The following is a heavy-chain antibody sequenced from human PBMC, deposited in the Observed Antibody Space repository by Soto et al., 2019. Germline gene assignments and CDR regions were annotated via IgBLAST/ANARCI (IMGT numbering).Heavy chain of an antibody. CDR3: ARSSGSYGWFYYYGMDV. CDR1: GGTFSSYA. V-gene: IGHV1-69*01. D-gene: IGHD1-26*01. Sequence: QVQLVQSGAEVKKPGSSVKVSCKASGGTFSSYAISWVRQAPGQGLEWMGGIIPIFGTANYAQKFQGRVTITADESTSTAYRELSSLRSEDTAVYYCARSSGSYGWFYYYGMDVWGQGTTVTVSS. J-gene: IGHJ6*02. CDR2: IIPIFGTA.